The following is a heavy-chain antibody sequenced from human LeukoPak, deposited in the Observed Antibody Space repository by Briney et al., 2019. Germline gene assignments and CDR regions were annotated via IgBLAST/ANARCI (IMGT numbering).Heavy chain of an antibody. V-gene: IGHV1-2*02. CDR3: ARGYRFTMVRGVIITMSRFDP. CDR2: INPNSGGT. CDR1: GYTFTGYY. D-gene: IGHD3-10*01. Sequence: GASVKVSCKASGYTFTGYYMHWVRQAPGQGPEWMGWINPNSGGTNYAQKFQGRVTMTRDTSISTAYMELSRLRSDDTAVYYCARGYRFTMVRGVIITMSRFDPWGQGTLVTVSS. J-gene: IGHJ5*02.